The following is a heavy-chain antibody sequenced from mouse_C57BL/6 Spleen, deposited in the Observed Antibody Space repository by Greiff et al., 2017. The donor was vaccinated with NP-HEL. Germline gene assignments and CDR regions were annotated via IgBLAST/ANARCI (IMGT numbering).Heavy chain of an antibody. V-gene: IGHV1-63*01. CDR1: GYTFTNYW. CDR2: IYPGGGYT. J-gene: IGHJ4*01. CDR3: AAKIYYAMDH. Sequence: VQLQQSGAELVRPGTSVKMSCKASGYTFTNYWIGWAKQRPGHGLEWIGDIYPGGGYTNYNEKFKGKATLTADKSSSTAYMQFSSLTSEDSAIYYCAAKIYYAMDHWGQGTSVTVSS.